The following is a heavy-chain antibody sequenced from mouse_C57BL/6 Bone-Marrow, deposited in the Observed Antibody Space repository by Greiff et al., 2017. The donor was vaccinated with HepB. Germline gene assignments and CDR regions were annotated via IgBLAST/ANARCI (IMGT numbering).Heavy chain of an antibody. Sequence: QVQLQQQSGAELVKPGASVKLSCKASGYTFTEYTIHWVKQRSGQGLEWIGWFYPGSGSIKYNEKFKDKATLTADKSSSTVYMELSRLTSEDSAVYFCARHEDHYGNLYAMDYWGQGTSVTVSS. CDR1: GYTFTEYT. J-gene: IGHJ4*01. V-gene: IGHV1-62-2*01. CDR2: FYPGSGSI. D-gene: IGHD2-1*01. CDR3: ARHEDHYGNLYAMDY.